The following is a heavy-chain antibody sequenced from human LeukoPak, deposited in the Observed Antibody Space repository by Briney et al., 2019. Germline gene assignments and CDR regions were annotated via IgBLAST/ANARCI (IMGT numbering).Heavy chain of an antibody. D-gene: IGHD1-26*01. V-gene: IGHV3-48*04. CDR3: AREALGARRDFDF. J-gene: IGHJ4*02. Sequence: PGGSLRLSCAASGFTFSSYNMNWVRQAPGKGLEWVSSISNSGNTIYYADSVKGRFTISRDNAQNSLFLQMNNPRAEDMAVYYCAREALGARRDFDFWGQGTLVTVSS. CDR1: GFTFSSYN. CDR2: ISNSGNTI.